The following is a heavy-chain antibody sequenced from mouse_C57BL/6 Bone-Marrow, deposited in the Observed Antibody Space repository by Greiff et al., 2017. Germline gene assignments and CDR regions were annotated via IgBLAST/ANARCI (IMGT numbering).Heavy chain of an antibody. V-gene: IGHV1-69*01. D-gene: IGHD2-1*01. J-gene: IGHJ4*01. CDR3: ALYPYAMTT. CDR1: GYTFTSYW. Sequence: QVQLQQPGAELVMPGASVKLSCKASGYTFTSYWMHWVKQRPGQGLEWIGEIDPSDSYTNYNQKFKGKSTLTVDKSSSTAYMQLSSLTSEDSAVYYWALYPYAMTTGVKEPQSPSPQ. CDR2: IDPSDSYT.